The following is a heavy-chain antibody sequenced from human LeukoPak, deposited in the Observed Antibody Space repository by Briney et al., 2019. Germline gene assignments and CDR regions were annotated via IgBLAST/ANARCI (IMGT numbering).Heavy chain of an antibody. CDR2: INHSGST. CDR1: GFTFSSYW. CDR3: ARVFYYDSSGYPRDY. V-gene: IGHV4-34*01. D-gene: IGHD3-22*01. J-gene: IGHJ4*02. Sequence: PGGSLRLSCAASGFTFSSYWMSWVRQPPGKGLEWIGEINHSGSTNYNPSLKSRVTISVDTSKNQFSLKLSSVTAADTAVYYCARVFYYDSSGYPRDYWGQGTLVTVSS.